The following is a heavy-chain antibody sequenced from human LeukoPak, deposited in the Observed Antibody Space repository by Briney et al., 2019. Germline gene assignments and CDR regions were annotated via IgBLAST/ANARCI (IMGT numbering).Heavy chain of an antibody. CDR2: IRYDGSNE. CDR1: GFTFSSYD. D-gene: IGHD6-6*01. J-gene: IGHJ4*02. CDR3: ARGRYTSSPYFDY. Sequence: PGGSLTLSCAASGFTFSSYDLHWVRQAPGKGLEWVAVIRYDGSNEYYADSVKGRFTISRDNSKNPLYLQMNSLRVDDTAVYYCARGRYTSSPYFDYWGQGALVTVSS. V-gene: IGHV3-33*01.